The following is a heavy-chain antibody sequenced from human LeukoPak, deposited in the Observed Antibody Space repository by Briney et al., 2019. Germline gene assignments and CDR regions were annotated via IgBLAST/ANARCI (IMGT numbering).Heavy chain of an antibody. Sequence: SQTLSLTCAISGGSVSSISVAWNWIRQSPSRGLEWLGRTYYRSKWYYENAVSVKIRINISTDTSKNQFSLRLTSVTPEDSAVYYCSLARSEYHYGMDDWGQGTTVTVSS. CDR2: TYYRSKWYY. J-gene: IGHJ6*02. CDR3: SLARSEYHYGMDD. V-gene: IGHV6-1*01. CDR1: GGSVSSISVA.